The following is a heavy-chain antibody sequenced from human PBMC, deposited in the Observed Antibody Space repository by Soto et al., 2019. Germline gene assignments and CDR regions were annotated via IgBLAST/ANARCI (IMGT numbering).Heavy chain of an antibody. CDR3: AQMWFGELWHGMDV. Sequence: QLVQSGAEVKKPGSSVKVSCKASGGDFLSYTISWVRQAPGQGPEWMGTFIPILDVAKNAQKSQGRVAITADKATSTVYMELRSLRSDDTAVYYCAQMWFGELWHGMDVWGQGTTITVSS. CDR2: FIPILDVA. CDR1: GGDFLSYT. V-gene: IGHV1-69*02. J-gene: IGHJ6*02. D-gene: IGHD3-10*01.